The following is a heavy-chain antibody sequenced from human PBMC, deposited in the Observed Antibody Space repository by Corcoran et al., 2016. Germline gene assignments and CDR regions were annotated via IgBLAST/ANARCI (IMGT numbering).Heavy chain of an antibody. D-gene: IGHD3-22*01. CDR1: GFTFSSYG. CDR3: GRDPWFTTSGGMDV. CDR2: IWYDGSNK. Sequence: QVQLVESGGGVVQPGRSLRLSCAASGFTFSSYGMHWVRQAPGKGLEWVAVIWYDGSNKYYADSVKGRFTISRDNSKNTLYLQMNSLRAEETAVYYCGRDPWFTTSGGMDVWGQGTTVTVSS. V-gene: IGHV3-33*01. J-gene: IGHJ6*02.